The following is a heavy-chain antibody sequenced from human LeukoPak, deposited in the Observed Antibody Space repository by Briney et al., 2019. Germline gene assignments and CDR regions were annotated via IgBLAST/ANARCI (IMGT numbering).Heavy chain of an antibody. CDR3: ARNGGWELQD. J-gene: IGHJ4*02. D-gene: IGHD1-26*01. Sequence: SETLSLTCAVSGGSISDNWWSWVRQPPGKGLEWIGEIYHRETPKYSPSLNRRVTISMDKSNNQFSLTLSSVTAADTAVYYCARNGGWELQDWGQGTLVTVSS. V-gene: IGHV4-4*02. CDR2: IYHRETP. CDR1: GGSISDNW.